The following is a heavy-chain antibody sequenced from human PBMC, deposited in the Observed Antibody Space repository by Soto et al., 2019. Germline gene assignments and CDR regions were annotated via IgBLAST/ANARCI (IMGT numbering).Heavy chain of an antibody. J-gene: IGHJ4*02. Sequence: QVQLVESGGAVVQSGRSLRLSCTASGFTFSSFGMHWVRQTPDKGLEWVAGKSFDGREEYADSVKGRFTISRDNSKNTLYLQMNSLRTEDSATYYCAREITSSSAFWGQGTLVTVTS. CDR3: AREITSSSAF. CDR2: KSFDGRE. V-gene: IGHV3-30*03. CDR1: GFTFSSFG. D-gene: IGHD6-6*01.